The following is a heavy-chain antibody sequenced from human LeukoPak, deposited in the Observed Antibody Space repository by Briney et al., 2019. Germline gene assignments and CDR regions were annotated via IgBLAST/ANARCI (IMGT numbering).Heavy chain of an antibody. J-gene: IGHJ5*02. CDR1: GGSIGSYY. Sequence: PSETLSLTCTVSGGSIGSYYWSSVRQPPEKGLEWIGKIVYTGRTNYNPSLKSRVTMSIDTSKNQFSLRLNSVTAADTAVYYCARDSLWDGSNTFSDWFGPWGQGTLVTVSS. CDR2: IVYTGRT. D-gene: IGHD3-10*01. CDR3: ARDSLWDGSNTFSDWFGP. V-gene: IGHV4-59*01.